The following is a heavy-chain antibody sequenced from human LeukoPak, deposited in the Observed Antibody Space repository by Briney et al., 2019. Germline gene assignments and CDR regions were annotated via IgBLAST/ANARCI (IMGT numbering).Heavy chain of an antibody. CDR3: ATAPPGFTFGAYDFDY. CDR1: GYTLTELS. J-gene: IGHJ4*02. Sequence: ASVKVSCKVSGYTLTELSMHWVRQAPGKGLEWMGGFDPEDGEAIYAQKFQGRVTMTEDTSTDTAYMELSSLRSEDTAVYYCATAPPGFTFGAYDFDYWGQGTLVTVSS. V-gene: IGHV1-24*01. D-gene: IGHD5-12*01. CDR2: FDPEDGEA.